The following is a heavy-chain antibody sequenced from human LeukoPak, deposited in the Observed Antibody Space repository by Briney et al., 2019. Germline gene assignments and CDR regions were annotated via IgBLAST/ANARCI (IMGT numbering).Heavy chain of an antibody. V-gene: IGHV1-46*01. J-gene: IGHJ6*02. D-gene: IGHD3-16*01. CDR1: GYTFTSYY. Sequence: ASVKVSCKASGYTFTSYYMHWVRQAPGQGLEWMGIINPSGGSTSYAQKFQGRVTMTRDTSISAAYIELSGLRSDDTAIYYCARVGGGLHSMDVWGQGTTATVSS. CDR2: INPSGGST. CDR3: ARVGGGLHSMDV.